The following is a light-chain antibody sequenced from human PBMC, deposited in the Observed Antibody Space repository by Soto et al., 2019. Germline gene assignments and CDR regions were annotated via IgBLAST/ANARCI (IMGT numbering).Light chain of an antibody. CDR2: SDN. V-gene: IGLV1-44*01. CDR3: AAWDDSLNGVV. CDR1: RSNIGSNT. Sequence: QSVLTQPPSASGTPGQRVTISCSGSRSNIGSNTVNWYQQLPGAAPRLLMYSDNQRPSGVPDRFSGSKSGTSASLAISGLQSEDEADYYCAAWDDSLNGVVFGGGTKLTVL. J-gene: IGLJ2*01.